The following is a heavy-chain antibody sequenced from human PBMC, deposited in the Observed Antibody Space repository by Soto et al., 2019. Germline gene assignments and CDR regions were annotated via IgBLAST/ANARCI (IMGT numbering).Heavy chain of an antibody. CDR1: GGTFSSYA. D-gene: IGHD1-7*01. CDR3: ASGPQPLTGTTYNWFDP. V-gene: IGHV1-69*13. J-gene: IGHJ5*02. Sequence: ASVKVSCKASGGTFSSYAISWVRQAPGQGLEWMGGIIPIFGTANYAQKFQGRVTITADESTSTAYMELSSLRSEDTAVYYCASGPQPLTGTTYNWFDPWGQGTLVTVSS. CDR2: IIPIFGTA.